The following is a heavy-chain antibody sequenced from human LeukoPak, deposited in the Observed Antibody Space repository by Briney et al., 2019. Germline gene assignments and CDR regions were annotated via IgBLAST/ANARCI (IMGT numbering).Heavy chain of an antibody. CDR1: GFTFNTYA. Sequence: GSLRLSCAASGFTFNTYAINWVRQAPGKGLEWVSSISCSGSFIHYADSVKGRVTISRDNAKHSPVLQLNSLRAEDTAVYYCARGDYAFDYWGQGTLVTVSS. D-gene: IGHD4-17*01. J-gene: IGHJ4*02. V-gene: IGHV3-21*01. CDR2: ISCSGSFI. CDR3: ARGDYAFDY.